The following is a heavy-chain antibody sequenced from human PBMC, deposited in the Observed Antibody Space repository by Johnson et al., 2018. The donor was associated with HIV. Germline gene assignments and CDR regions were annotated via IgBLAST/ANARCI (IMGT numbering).Heavy chain of an antibody. V-gene: IGHV3-30-3*01. Sequence: QVQLVESGGELIRPGASLKLSCTASGFSFSAYAMSWVRQAPGKGLEWVAVISYDGSNKYYADSVKGRFTVSRDNAKNSLYLQVNSLRGEDTAVYYCARDTSTASGSYYGAFDIWGQGTVVTVSS. CDR3: ARDTSTASGSYYGAFDI. D-gene: IGHD3-10*01. CDR2: ISYDGSNK. J-gene: IGHJ3*02. CDR1: GFSFSAYA.